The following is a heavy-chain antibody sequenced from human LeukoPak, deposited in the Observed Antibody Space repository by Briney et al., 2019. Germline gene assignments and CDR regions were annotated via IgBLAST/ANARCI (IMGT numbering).Heavy chain of an antibody. D-gene: IGHD5-24*01. Sequence: NPGGSLRLSCAASGFTFSSYSMNWVRQAPGKGLEWVSSISSSSSYIYYADSVKGRFTISRDNAKNSLYLQMNSLRAEDTAVYYCAKVHSYGWLHNFDYWAREPWSPSPQ. CDR1: GFTFSSYS. CDR2: ISSSSSYI. V-gene: IGHV3-21*01. J-gene: IGHJ4*02. CDR3: AKVHSYGWLHNFDY.